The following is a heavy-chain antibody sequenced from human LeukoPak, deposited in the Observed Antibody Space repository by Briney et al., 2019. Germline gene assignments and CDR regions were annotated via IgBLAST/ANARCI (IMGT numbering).Heavy chain of an antibody. CDR1: GGSISSYY. Sequence: SETLSLTCTVSGGSISSYYWSWIRQPAGKGLEWIGXXXXXXXXXXNPSLKSRVTMSVDTSKNQFSLKLSSVTAADTAVYYCARDNIVVVPAARQGGYYYYYGMDVWGQGTTVTVSS. D-gene: IGHD2-2*01. CDR3: ARDNIVVVPAARQGGYYYYYGMDV. V-gene: IGHV4-4*07. CDR2: XXXXXXX. J-gene: IGHJ6*02.